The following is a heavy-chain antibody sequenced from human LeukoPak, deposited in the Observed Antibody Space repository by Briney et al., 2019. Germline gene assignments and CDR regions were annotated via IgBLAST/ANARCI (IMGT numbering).Heavy chain of an antibody. D-gene: IGHD5-12*01. V-gene: IGHV4-39*01. CDR2: FYYSVST. CDR3: AESGYDLNWFDP. CDR1: GGSISSGSYY. Sequence: SETLSLTCSVSGGSISSGSYYWGWIRQPPGKGLEWIGSFYYSVSTYYNPSLKSRVTISVDTSKNQFSLNLSSVTAADTGVYYCAESGYDLNWFDPWGRGTLVTVSS. J-gene: IGHJ5*02.